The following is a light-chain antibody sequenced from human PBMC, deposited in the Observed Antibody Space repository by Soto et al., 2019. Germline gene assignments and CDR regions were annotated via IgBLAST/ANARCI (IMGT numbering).Light chain of an antibody. V-gene: IGLV1-40*01. CDR3: QSYDSILRGVV. CDR1: SSNIGAGYD. Sequence: QSVLTQPPSVSGAPGQRVTISCTGSSSNIGAGYDVHWYQQLPGTAPKLLISNNNNRPSGVPDRFSGSKSGTSASLAITGLQAEDEADYYCQSYDSILRGVVFGGGTKVTVL. CDR2: NNN. J-gene: IGLJ2*01.